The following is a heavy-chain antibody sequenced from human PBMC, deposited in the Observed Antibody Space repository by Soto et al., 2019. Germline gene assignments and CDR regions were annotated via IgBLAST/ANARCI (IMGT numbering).Heavy chain of an antibody. CDR2: IYYSGST. CDR1: GGCISSYY. D-gene: IGHD3-22*01. V-gene: IGHV4-59*01. J-gene: IGHJ4*02. CDR3: ARDYYDSSGYYYPFDY. Sequence: PSETLSLTCTVSGGCISSYYWRWIRQPPGKGLEWIGYIYYSGSTNYNPSLKSRVTISVDTSKNQFSLKLSSVTAADTAVYYCARDYYDSSGYYYPFDYWGQGTLVTVSS.